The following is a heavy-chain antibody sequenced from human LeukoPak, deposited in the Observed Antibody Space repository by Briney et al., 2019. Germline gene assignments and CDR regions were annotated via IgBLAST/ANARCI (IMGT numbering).Heavy chain of an antibody. Sequence: ASVKVSCKASGYTFTSYDINWVRQATGQGLEWMGWMNPNSGNTGYAQKFQGRVTMTRNTSISTAYMELSSLRSEDTAVYYCARGLSFRYCSGGSCYPRPSWFDPWGQGTLVTVSS. CDR2: MNPNSGNT. D-gene: IGHD2-15*01. CDR1: GYTFTSYD. CDR3: ARGLSFRYCSGGSCYPRPSWFDP. J-gene: IGHJ5*02. V-gene: IGHV1-8*01.